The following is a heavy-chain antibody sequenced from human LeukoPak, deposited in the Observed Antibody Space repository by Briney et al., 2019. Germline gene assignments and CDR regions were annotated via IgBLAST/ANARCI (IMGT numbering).Heavy chain of an antibody. CDR1: GLTFGDYA. D-gene: IGHD6-13*01. CDR3: AKAPYSSSWARSYYFDY. V-gene: IGHV3-23*01. J-gene: IGHJ4*02. CDR2: ISGSGGST. Sequence: QPGGSLRLSCTVSGLTFGDYAVSWVRQAPGKGLEWVSAISGSGGSTYYADSVKGRFTISRDNSKNTLYLQMNSLRAEGTAVYYCAKAPYSSSWARSYYFDYWGQGTLVTVSS.